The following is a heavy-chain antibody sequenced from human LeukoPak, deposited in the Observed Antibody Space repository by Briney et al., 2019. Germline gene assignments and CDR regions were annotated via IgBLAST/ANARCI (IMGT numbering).Heavy chain of an antibody. J-gene: IGHJ5*02. CDR1: GYSISSGYY. CDR2: IYYSGST. D-gene: IGHD3-3*01. Sequence: PSETLSLTCAVSGYSISSGYYWGWIRQPPGKGLEWIGSIYYSGSTYYNPSLKSRVTISVDTSKNQFSLKLSSVTAADTAVYYCAILTIFAYWFDPWGQGTLVTVSS. V-gene: IGHV4-38-2*01. CDR3: AILTIFAYWFDP.